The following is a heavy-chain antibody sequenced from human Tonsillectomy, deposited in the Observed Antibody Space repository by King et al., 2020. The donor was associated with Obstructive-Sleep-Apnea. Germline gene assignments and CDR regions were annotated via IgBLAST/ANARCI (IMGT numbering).Heavy chain of an antibody. CDR1: GASMSSGGYY. CDR2: IYDTGST. CDR3: AGRFCRGDTCRRRGGNWFDP. Sequence: VQLQESGPGLVKPSQTLSLTCTVSGASMSSGGYYWSWIRQHPGKGLEWIGHIYDTGSTHYNPSLRSRVSISAEKPKNQFSLNLTSVTAADTAVYYCAGRFCRGDTCRRRGGNWFDPWGRGTLVTVSS. V-gene: IGHV4-31*03. D-gene: IGHD2-15*01. J-gene: IGHJ5*02.